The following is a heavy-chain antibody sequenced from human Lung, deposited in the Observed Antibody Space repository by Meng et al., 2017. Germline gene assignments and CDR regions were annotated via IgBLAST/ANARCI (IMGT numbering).Heavy chain of an antibody. CDR3: ARDRQWLFDY. V-gene: IGHV1-18*01. CDR1: GYTFTTYG. CDR2: IDPGNGNR. Sequence: QVHLVQSGLEGKKPGPSVKGSCKASGYTFTTYGISWLRQAPGQGLEWMGWIDPGNGNRDFAEKFQDRLTMSNDTSSSTVYMELTRLTSDDTAVYYCARDRQWLFDYWGQGALVTVSS. J-gene: IGHJ4*02. D-gene: IGHD6-19*01.